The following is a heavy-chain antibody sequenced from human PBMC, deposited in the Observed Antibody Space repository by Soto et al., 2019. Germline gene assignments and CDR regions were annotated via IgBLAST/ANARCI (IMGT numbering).Heavy chain of an antibody. J-gene: IGHJ6*02. Sequence: QVQLVQSGAEVKKPGASVKVSCKASGYTFTSYGISWVRQAPGQGLEWIGSISAYNGKTNYAQKLQGRVTMTTDTCDSTAYMELRGLRSDDTAGYYCARDPCDFWSGYADLRGMDVWGQGPTVTVSS. CDR2: ISAYNGKT. V-gene: IGHV1-18*04. CDR1: GYTFTSYG. D-gene: IGHD3-3*01. CDR3: ARDPCDFWSGYADLRGMDV.